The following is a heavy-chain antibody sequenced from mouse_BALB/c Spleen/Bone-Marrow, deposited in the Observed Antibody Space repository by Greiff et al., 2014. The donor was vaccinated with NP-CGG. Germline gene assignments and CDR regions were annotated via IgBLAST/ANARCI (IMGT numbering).Heavy chain of an antibody. V-gene: IGHV1-62-2*01. CDR2: FYPGSGSI. D-gene: IGHD2-10*02. CDR3: ARHESYGNYLYFDV. Sequence: VMLVESGAGLVKPGASVKLSCKASGYTFTEYIIHWVKQRSGQGLEWIGRFYPGSGSIKYNEKFKDKATLTADKSSSTVYMELSRLASEDSAVYFCARHESYGNYLYFDVWGAGTTVTVSS. J-gene: IGHJ1*01. CDR1: GYTFTEYI.